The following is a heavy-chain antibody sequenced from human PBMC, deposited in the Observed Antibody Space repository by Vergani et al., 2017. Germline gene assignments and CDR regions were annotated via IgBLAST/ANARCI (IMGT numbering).Heavy chain of an antibody. CDR3: AGGNYYGSGPYVDP. Sequence: ELQLVESGGGLVQPGGSLRLSCAASGSTVSGNYMTWVRQAPGKGLEWVSNIYSGDETYYADSVKGRVTISRDTSKNTLHHQINNLRVEDTAVYYCAGGNYYGSGPYVDPWGQGTLVTVSS. V-gene: IGHV3-66*02. CDR1: GSTVSGNY. D-gene: IGHD3-10*01. J-gene: IGHJ5*02. CDR2: IYSGDET.